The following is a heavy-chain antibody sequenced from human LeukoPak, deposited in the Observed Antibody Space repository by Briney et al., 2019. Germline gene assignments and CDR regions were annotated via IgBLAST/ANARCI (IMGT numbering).Heavy chain of an antibody. Sequence: GGSLRLSCAASGFTFSSYGMSWVRQAPGKGLEWVSAISGSGGSTYYADSVKGRFTISRDNSKNTLYLQMNSLRAEDTAVYYCAKDLTGYSSGTKDWGQGILVTVSS. V-gene: IGHV3-23*01. CDR3: AKDLTGYSSGTKD. J-gene: IGHJ4*02. D-gene: IGHD6-19*01. CDR1: GFTFSSYG. CDR2: ISGSGGST.